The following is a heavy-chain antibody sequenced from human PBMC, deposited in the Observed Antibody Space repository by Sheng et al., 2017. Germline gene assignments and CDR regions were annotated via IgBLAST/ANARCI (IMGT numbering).Heavy chain of an antibody. V-gene: IGHV1-18*01. CDR3: ATDSITGTTVGLSEY. J-gene: IGHJ4*02. CDR1: GYTFTSYG. D-gene: IGHD1-20*01. Sequence: QVQLVQSGAEVKKPGASVKVSCKASGYTFTSYGISWVRQAPGQGLEWMGWISAYNGNTNYAQKLQGRVTMTTDTSTSTAYMELRSLRSDDTAVYYCATDSITGTTVGLSEYWGQGTLVTVSS. CDR2: ISAYNGNT.